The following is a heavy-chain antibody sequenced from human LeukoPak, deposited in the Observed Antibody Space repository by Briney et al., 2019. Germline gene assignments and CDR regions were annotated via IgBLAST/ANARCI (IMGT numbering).Heavy chain of an antibody. CDR2: ISAYNGNT. V-gene: IGHV1-18*04. CDR3: ARAPRVVVPAAMVAFFDY. J-gene: IGHJ4*02. CDR1: GYTFTSYG. Sequence: ASVKVSCKASGYTFTSYGISWVRQDPGQGLEWVGWISAYNGNTNYAQKLQGRVTMTTDTSTSTAYMELRSLRSDDTAVYYCARAPRVVVPAAMVAFFDYWGQGTLVTVSS. D-gene: IGHD2-2*01.